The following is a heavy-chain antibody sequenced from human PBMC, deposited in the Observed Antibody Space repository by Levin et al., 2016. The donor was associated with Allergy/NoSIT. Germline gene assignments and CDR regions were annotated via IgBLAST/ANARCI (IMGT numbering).Heavy chain of an antibody. CDR1: GGSISSPHDY. D-gene: IGHD3-10*01. V-gene: IGHV4-39*07. J-gene: IGHJ4*02. CDR2: LSFAGRT. CDR3: ARDRFGELLSRGLDF. Sequence: SETLSLTCTVAGGSISSPHDYWGWVRQPPGKGLEWIGSLSFAGRTFDNPSLKSRVTISGDASKNQFSLKLTSVTAADTAVYYCARDRFGELLSRGLDFWGQGTLVTVSS.